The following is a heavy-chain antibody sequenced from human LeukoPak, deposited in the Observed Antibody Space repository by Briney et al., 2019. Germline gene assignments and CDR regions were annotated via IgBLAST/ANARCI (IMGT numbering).Heavy chain of an antibody. CDR2: ISYDGSNK. D-gene: IGHD3-22*01. V-gene: IGHV3-30*04. CDR1: GFTFSSYA. Sequence: PGGSLRLSCAASGFTFSSYAMHWVRQAPGKGLEWVAVISYDGSNKYYADSVKGRFTISRDNSKNTLYPQMNSLRAEDTAVYYCARDYYDSSGYLDYWGQGTLVTVSS. J-gene: IGHJ4*02. CDR3: ARDYYDSSGYLDY.